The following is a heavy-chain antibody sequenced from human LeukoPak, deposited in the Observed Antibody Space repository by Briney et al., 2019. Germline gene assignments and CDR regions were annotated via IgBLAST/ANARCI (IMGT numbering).Heavy chain of an antibody. CDR2: IYTSGST. J-gene: IGHJ4*02. V-gene: IGHV4-4*07. CDR1: GGSISSYY. Sequence: SETLSLTCTVSGGSISSYYWSWIRQPAGKGLEWIGRIYTSGSTNYNPSLKSRVTMSVDTSKSQFSLKLSSVTAADTAVYYCARGADSSGYQLPFDYWGQGTLVTVSS. D-gene: IGHD3-22*01. CDR3: ARGADSSGYQLPFDY.